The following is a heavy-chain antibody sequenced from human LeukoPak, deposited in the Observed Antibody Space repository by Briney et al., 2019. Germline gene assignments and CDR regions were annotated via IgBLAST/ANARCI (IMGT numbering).Heavy chain of an antibody. CDR3: ARAGGPNYYCYYMDV. CDR1: GFTFSSYG. CDR2: IWYDGSNK. V-gene: IGHV3-33*01. J-gene: IGHJ6*03. Sequence: PGRSLRLSCAASGFTFSSYGMHWVRQAPGKGLEWVAVIWYDGSNKYYADSVKGRFTISRDNSKNTLYLQMNSLRAEDTAVYYCARAGGPNYYCYYMDVWGKGTTVTVSS. D-gene: IGHD4-23*01.